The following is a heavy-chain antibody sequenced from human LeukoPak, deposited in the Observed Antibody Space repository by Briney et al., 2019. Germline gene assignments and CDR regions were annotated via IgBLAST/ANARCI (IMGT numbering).Heavy chain of an antibody. J-gene: IGHJ4*02. CDR1: GFTFSSYA. D-gene: IGHD2-2*01. CDR2: ISGSGGST. CDR3: AILEGYCSSTSCYGIDY. Sequence: GGSLRLSCAASGFTFSSYAMSWVRQAPGKGLEWASAISGSGGSTYYADSVKGRFTISRDNSKNTLYLQMNSLRAEDTAVYYCAILEGYCSSTSCYGIDYWGQGTLVTVSS. V-gene: IGHV3-23*01.